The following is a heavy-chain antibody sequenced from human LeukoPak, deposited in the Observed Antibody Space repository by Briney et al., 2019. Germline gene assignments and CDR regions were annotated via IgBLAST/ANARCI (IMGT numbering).Heavy chain of an antibody. CDR3: TTKRIAVAGTVDY. V-gene: IGHV3-15*01. CDR1: GFTFSNAW. Sequence: GGSLRLSCAASGFTFSNAWMSWVRQAPGKGLEWVGRIKSKTDGGTTDYAAPVKGRFTISRDDSKNTLYLQMNSLKTEDTAVYYCTTKRIAVAGTVDYWGQGTLVTVSS. D-gene: IGHD6-19*01. J-gene: IGHJ4*02. CDR2: IKSKTDGGTT.